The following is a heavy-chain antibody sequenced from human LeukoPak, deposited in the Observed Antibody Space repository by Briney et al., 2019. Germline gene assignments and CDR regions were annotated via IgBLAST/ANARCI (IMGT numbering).Heavy chain of an antibody. J-gene: IGHJ4*02. CDR1: GFTFSNYA. CDR2: ISYDGSKR. D-gene: IGHD6-19*01. Sequence: GGSLRLSCAASGFTFSNYAMHWVRQAPGKGLEWMAVISYDGSKRYYADSVKGRFTISRDNSKNTLYLQMNSLRAEDTAVYYCARGHSGWYDYWGQGTLVTVSS. CDR3: ARGHSGWYDY. V-gene: IGHV3-30*04.